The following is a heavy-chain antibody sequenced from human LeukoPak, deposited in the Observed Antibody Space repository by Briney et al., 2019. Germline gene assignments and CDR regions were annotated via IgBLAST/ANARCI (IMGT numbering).Heavy chain of an antibody. CDR2: IYYSGST. CDR1: GGSISGYY. V-gene: IGHV4-59*01. J-gene: IGHJ2*01. Sequence: SETLSLTCTVSGGSISGYYYNWIRQPPGKGLEWIGYIYYSGSTNYNPSLKSRVTISLDTSKNQFSLKLSSVTTADTAVFYCARSVVTLYWYFDLWGRGTLVTVSS. D-gene: IGHD4-23*01. CDR3: ARSVVTLYWYFDL.